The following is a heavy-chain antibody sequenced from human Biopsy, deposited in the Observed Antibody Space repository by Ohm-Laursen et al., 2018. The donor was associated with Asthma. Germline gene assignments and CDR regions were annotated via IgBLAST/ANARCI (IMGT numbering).Heavy chain of an antibody. J-gene: IGHJ6*02. CDR3: VRGSSSWHHGPFHYYYGLDV. CDR1: SGSGGYMRSGNYY. D-gene: IGHD6-13*01. Sequence: SDTLSLTCSLSSGSGGYMRSGNYYWGWIRQPPGKGLEWIGSIYYSGTTYYNPSLEGRVTVSADTSKNQFSLNLTSVTAADTAVYYCVRGSSSWHHGPFHYYYGLDVWGQGTTATVSS. CDR2: IYYSGTT. V-gene: IGHV4-39*01.